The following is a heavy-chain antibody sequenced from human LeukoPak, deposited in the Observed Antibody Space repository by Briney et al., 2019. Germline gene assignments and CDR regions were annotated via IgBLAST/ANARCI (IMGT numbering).Heavy chain of an antibody. CDR1: GFSFSIYY. Sequence: PGESLRLSCAASGFSFSIYYMSWVRQAPGKGLEWVANIKQDGSETFYVDSVKGRFTISRDNAKNSLYLEMNSLRAEDTAVYYCATYRTVGKTNWFDSWGQGTLVTVSS. CDR2: IKQDGSET. D-gene: IGHD6-13*01. J-gene: IGHJ5*01. V-gene: IGHV3-7*01. CDR3: ATYRTVGKTNWFDS.